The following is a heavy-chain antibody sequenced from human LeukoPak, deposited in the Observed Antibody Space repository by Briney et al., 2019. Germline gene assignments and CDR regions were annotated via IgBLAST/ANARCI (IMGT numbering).Heavy chain of an antibody. CDR1: GFNFNMFA. Sequence: GGSLRLSCSGTGFNFNMFAIHWVRQAPGKGLEWVSGLSRGGETTNYVDSVKGRFTISRDGSKKMVFLQMNSLKSEDTALYFCAKEQRIRHCSEGVCMEGHYFDYWGQGTPVTVSS. D-gene: IGHD2-15*01. CDR2: LSRGGETT. V-gene: IGHV3-23*01. J-gene: IGHJ4*02. CDR3: AKEQRIRHCSEGVCMEGHYFDY.